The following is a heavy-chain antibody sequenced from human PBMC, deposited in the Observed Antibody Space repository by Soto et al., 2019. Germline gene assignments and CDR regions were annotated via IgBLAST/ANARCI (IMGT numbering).Heavy chain of an antibody. V-gene: IGHV5-51*01. D-gene: IGHD3-22*01. CDR2: IYPGDSDT. CDR1: GYTFASYW. J-gene: IGHJ3*02. Sequence: GESLKISCRASGYTFASYWIGWVRQMPGKGLEWMGIIYPGDSDTRYSPSFQGQVTLSADKSITTAYLQWSSLKASDTAIYYCARCLYDTGGGGAFDIWGQGTMVTVSS. CDR3: ARCLYDTGGGGAFDI.